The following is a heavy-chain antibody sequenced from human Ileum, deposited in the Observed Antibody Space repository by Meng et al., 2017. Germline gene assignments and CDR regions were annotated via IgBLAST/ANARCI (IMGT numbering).Heavy chain of an antibody. CDR2: IYHSGGT. CDR1: GGSISTTTW. J-gene: IGHJ3*02. Sequence: SETLSLTCAVSGGSISTTTWWSWVRQTPGKGLEWIGEIYHSGGTNYNPSLESRVTISVDKSKNQFSLTLSSVTAADTAVYYCARDPSPSKTYCGTGECSRHDAFDIWGQGTKVTVSS. V-gene: IGHV4-4*02. CDR3: ARDPSPSKTYCGTGECSRHDAFDI. D-gene: IGHD2-21*01.